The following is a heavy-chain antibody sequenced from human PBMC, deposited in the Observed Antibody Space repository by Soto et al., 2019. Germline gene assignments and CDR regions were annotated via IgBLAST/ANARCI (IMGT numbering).Heavy chain of an antibody. CDR3: ASRSGFGGVIVMDY. CDR1: GFTFSSYS. CDR2: ISSSSSYI. Sequence: GGSLRLSCAASGFTFSSYSMNWVRQAPGKGLEWVSSISSSSSYIYYADSVKGRFTISRDNAKNSLYLQMNSLRAEDTAVYYCASRSGFGGVIVMDYWGQGTLVTVSS. V-gene: IGHV3-21*01. D-gene: IGHD3-16*02. J-gene: IGHJ4*02.